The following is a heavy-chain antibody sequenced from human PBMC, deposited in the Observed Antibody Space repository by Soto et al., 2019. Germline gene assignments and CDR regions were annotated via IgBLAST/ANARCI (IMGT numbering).Heavy chain of an antibody. CDR1: DGSFSDYY. D-gene: IGHD5-18*01. J-gene: IGHJ4*02. CDR3: ASFPSFHTAFFY. CDR2: INHLGST. V-gene: IGHV4-34*01. Sequence: QVQLQQWGAGLLKPSETLSLTCAVYDGSFSDYYWTWIRQPPGKGLEWIGEINHLGSTNYNPSLKSRVTMSLDSSKNQFSLRLTSVTAADTAVYYCASFPSFHTAFFYWGQGTQVTVSS.